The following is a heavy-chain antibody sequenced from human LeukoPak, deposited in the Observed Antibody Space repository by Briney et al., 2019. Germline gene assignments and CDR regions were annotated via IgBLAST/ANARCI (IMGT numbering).Heavy chain of an antibody. V-gene: IGHV1-18*01. J-gene: IGHJ4*02. CDR2: ISPHNGNT. D-gene: IGHD3-9*01. Sequence: ASVKVSCKASGYTFTMHGISWVRQAPGQGLQWLGWISPHNGNTKYAQDLQGRVSMTTDTSTSTAYLELRSLRSDDTAIYYCVSDLNYVTLGYDILADVGYYFDYWGQGSLVTVSS. CDR1: GYTFTMHG. CDR3: VSDLNYVTLGYDILADVGYYFDY.